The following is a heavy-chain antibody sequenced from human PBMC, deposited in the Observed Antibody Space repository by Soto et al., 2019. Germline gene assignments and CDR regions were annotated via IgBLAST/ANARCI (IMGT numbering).Heavy chain of an antibody. CDR3: ARHSAVAVAGTEIYYFDY. J-gene: IGHJ4*02. D-gene: IGHD6-19*01. V-gene: IGHV5-10-1*01. CDR2: IDPSDSYT. Sequence: GESLKISCKGSGYSFTSYWISWVRQMPGKGLEWMGRIDPSDSYTNYSPSFQGHVTISADKSISTAYLQWSSLKASDTAMYYCARHSAVAVAGTEIYYFDYWGQGTLVTVSS. CDR1: GYSFTSYW.